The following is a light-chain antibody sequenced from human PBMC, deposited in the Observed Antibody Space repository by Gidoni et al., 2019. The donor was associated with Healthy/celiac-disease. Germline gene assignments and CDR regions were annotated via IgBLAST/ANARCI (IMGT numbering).Light chain of an antibody. CDR1: QSISSY. J-gene: IGKJ5*01. CDR3: QQSYSTPIT. Sequence: DIQMTQSPSSLSASVGDRVTITCRASQSISSYLNCYQQKPGKAPKLLIYAASSLQSWVPSRFSGSGSGTDFTLTISSLQPEDFATYYCQQSYSTPITFGQXTRLEIK. V-gene: IGKV1-39*01. CDR2: AAS.